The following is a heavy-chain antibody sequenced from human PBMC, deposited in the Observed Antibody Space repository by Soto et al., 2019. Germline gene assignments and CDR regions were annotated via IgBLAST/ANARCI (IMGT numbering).Heavy chain of an antibody. J-gene: IGHJ4*02. V-gene: IGHV3-23*01. CDR1: GLTFSSYA. CDR3: AKRYGSGSYSLY. D-gene: IGHD3-10*01. Sequence: PGGSLRLSCAASGLTFSSYAMSWVRQAPGKGLEWVSAISGSGGSTYYADSVKGRFTISRNNSKNTLYLQMNSLSAVVMSVYYCAKRYGSGSYSLYWGKGTLVTVS. CDR2: ISGSGGST.